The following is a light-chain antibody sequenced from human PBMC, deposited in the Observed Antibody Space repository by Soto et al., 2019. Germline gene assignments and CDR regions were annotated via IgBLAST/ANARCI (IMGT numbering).Light chain of an antibody. J-gene: IGLJ1*01. Sequence: QSALTQPASVSGSPGQSITISCTGTSSDVGGYNYVSWYQQYPGKAPKLMIYEVNNRPSGVSNRFSGSKSGNTASLTISGLQAEDEADYYCTSYARSSTYVFGTGTKVTVL. CDR1: SSDVGGYNY. CDR2: EVN. V-gene: IGLV2-14*01. CDR3: TSYARSSTYV.